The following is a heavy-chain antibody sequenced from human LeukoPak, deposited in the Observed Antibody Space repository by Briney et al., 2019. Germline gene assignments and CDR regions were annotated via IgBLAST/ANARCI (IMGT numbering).Heavy chain of an antibody. D-gene: IGHD3-16*01. CDR2: IKKDGSEK. CDR3: ARDRPWGGDLTGGYFDY. V-gene: IGHV3-7*03. Sequence: GGSLRLSCAASGFTFSSYWMSWVRQAPGKGLEWVANIKKDGSEKYYVDSVKGRFTISRDNAKNSLYLQMNSLRAEDTAVYYCARDRPWGGDLTGGYFDYWGQGTLVTVSS. J-gene: IGHJ4*02. CDR1: GFTFSSYW.